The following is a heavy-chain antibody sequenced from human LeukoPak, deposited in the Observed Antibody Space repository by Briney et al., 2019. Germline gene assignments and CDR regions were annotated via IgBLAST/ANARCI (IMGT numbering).Heavy chain of an antibody. CDR3: AKNIAAADSSGYYYYYMDV. V-gene: IGHV3-30*02. J-gene: IGHJ6*03. CDR2: IRYDGSNK. CDR1: GFTFSSYS. Sequence: GGSLRLSCAASGFTFSSYSMNWVRQAPGKGLEWVAFIRYDGSNKYYADSVKGRFTISRDNSKNTLYLQMNSLRAEDTAVYYCAKNIAAADSSGYYYYYMDVWGKGTTVTVSS. D-gene: IGHD6-13*01.